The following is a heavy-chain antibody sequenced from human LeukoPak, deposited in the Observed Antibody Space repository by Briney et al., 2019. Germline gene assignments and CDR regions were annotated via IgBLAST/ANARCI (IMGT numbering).Heavy chain of an antibody. J-gene: IGHJ5*02. CDR3: ARGGGYCTNNVCPPWFDP. CDR1: GGSFSGYY. V-gene: IGHV4-34*01. D-gene: IGHD2-8*01. Sequence: SETLSLTCAVYGGSFSGYYWSWIRQPPGKGLEWIGEINHSGSTHYSPSLKSRLSISVDPSKNQFSLKLSSVTAADTAVYYCARGGGYCTNNVCPPWFDPWGQGALVTVSS. CDR2: INHSGST.